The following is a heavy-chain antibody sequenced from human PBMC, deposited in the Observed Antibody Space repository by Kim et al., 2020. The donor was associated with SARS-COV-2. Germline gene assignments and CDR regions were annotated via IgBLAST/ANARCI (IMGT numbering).Heavy chain of an antibody. Sequence: GRLTNSRDNAKNTLYLQMNSLQAEDTAVYDCARHFRSLDWLCGGFDYWGQGTLVTVSS. D-gene: IGHD3-3*01. J-gene: IGHJ4*02. V-gene: IGHV3-11*06. CDR3: ARHFRSLDWLCGGFDY.